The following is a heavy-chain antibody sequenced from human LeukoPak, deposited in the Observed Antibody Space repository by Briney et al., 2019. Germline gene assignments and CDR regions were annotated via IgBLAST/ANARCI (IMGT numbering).Heavy chain of an antibody. Sequence: SETVSLTCAVYGGSFSGYYWSWIRQPPGKGLEWIGEINHSGSTNYNPPLKSRVTISVDTSKKQFSLKLSSVTAADTAVYYCARAGRFTAAAGYWGQGTLVTVSS. J-gene: IGHJ4*02. CDR1: GGSFSGYY. V-gene: IGHV4-34*01. D-gene: IGHD6-13*01. CDR3: ARAGRFTAAAGY. CDR2: INHSGST.